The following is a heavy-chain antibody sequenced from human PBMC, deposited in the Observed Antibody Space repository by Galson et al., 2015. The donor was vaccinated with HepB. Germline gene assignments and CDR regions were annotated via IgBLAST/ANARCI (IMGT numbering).Heavy chain of an antibody. CDR2: IYPGDSDT. Sequence: QSGAEVKKPGESLKISCKGSGYSFTSYWIGWGRQMPGKGLEWMGIIYPGDSDTRYSPSFQGQVTISADKSISTAYLQWSSLKASDTAMYYCARQKAANYDFWAGARVIGYFDLWGRGTLVTVSS. CDR3: ARQKAANYDFWAGARVIGYFDL. J-gene: IGHJ2*01. V-gene: IGHV5-51*01. CDR1: GYSFTSYW. D-gene: IGHD3-3*01.